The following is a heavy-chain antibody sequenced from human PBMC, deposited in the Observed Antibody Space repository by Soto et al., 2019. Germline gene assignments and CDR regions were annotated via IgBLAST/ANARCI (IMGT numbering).Heavy chain of an antibody. Sequence: EVQLVESGGNLVQPGRALRLSCTTSGFTFVDDPMSWFRQAPGKGPEWVSDIRNKAYGETTEYAASVKYRFDISRDDSNSTAYLQMNSLKTDDTPVYYCARAVRVVGDAVDIWGQGTTVTVSS. CDR1: GFTFVDDP. D-gene: IGHD1-1*01. CDR3: ARAVRVVGDAVDI. J-gene: IGHJ3*02. V-gene: IGHV3-49*03. CDR2: IRNKAYGETT.